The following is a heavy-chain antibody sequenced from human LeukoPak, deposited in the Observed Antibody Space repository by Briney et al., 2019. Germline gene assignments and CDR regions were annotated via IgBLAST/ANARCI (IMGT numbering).Heavy chain of an antibody. V-gene: IGHV3-72*01. CDR3: ARDGAEGDDSDFDV. Sequence: SGGSLRLSCVGYGFTLRDYHMEWVRQAPGMGLEGVGRTRSKVRKYATEYAASVKGRFTISRDESENSVFLHLSSLTVEDTALYYCARDGAEGDDSDFDVWGQGTMVTVSS. CDR2: TRSKVRKYAT. D-gene: IGHD3-22*01. J-gene: IGHJ3*01. CDR1: GFTLRDYH.